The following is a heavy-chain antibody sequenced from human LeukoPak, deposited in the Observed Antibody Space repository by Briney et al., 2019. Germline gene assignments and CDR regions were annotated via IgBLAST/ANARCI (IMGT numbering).Heavy chain of an antibody. CDR1: GFTFSSYG. CDR3: VGSGSYYPYYFDY. D-gene: IGHD3-10*01. V-gene: IGHV3-23*01. J-gene: IGHJ4*02. CDR2: ISGSGGST. Sequence: PGGTLRLSCAASGFTFSSYGMSWVRQAPGKGLEWVSAISGSGGSTYYADSAKGRFTISRDNSKNTLYLQMNSMRAEDTAVYYCVGSGSYYPYYFDYWGQGTLVTVSS.